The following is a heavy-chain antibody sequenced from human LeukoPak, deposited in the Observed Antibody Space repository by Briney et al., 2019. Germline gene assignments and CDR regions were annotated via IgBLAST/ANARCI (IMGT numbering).Heavy chain of an antibody. CDR1: GFTLSDYY. Sequence: PGGSLRLSCATSGFTLSDYYMNWVRQAPGKGLEWVSGISGSGASTYYADSVKGRFTISRDNSQNTLYLQMNSLRAEDTAVYYCAKARAGDITAAFNYWGQGTLVTVSS. J-gene: IGHJ4*02. V-gene: IGHV3-23*01. CDR3: AKARAGDITAAFNY. CDR2: ISGSGAST. D-gene: IGHD6-13*01.